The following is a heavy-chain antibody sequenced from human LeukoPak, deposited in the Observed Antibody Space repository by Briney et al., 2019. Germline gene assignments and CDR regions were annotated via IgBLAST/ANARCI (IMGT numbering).Heavy chain of an antibody. Sequence: GGSLRLSCAASGFTFSDYYMSWIRQALGKGLEWVSYISSSGSTIYYADSVKGRFTISMDNAKNSLYLQMNSLRAEVTAVYYCARVMGLRSGDYYYYMDVWGKGTTVTVSS. CDR2: ISSSGSTI. V-gene: IGHV3-11*01. CDR1: GFTFSDYY. CDR3: ARVMGLRSGDYYYYMDV. J-gene: IGHJ6*03. D-gene: IGHD3-10*01.